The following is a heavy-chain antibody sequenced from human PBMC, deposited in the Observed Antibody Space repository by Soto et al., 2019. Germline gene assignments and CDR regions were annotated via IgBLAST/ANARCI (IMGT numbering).Heavy chain of an antibody. Sequence: QVQLQESGPGLVKTSETLSLTCTVSGGSISSFYWSWIRQAAGQGQEWIGRIYTSGSTHYNPSLRSRVTMSVDTSKHVLSLKLRSVTAANTAVYFCAGDKCYYYGGMDVWGQGPTVTVSS. CDR3: AGDKCYYYGGMDV. CDR2: IYTSGST. CDR1: GGSISSFY. V-gene: IGHV4-4*07. J-gene: IGHJ6*02.